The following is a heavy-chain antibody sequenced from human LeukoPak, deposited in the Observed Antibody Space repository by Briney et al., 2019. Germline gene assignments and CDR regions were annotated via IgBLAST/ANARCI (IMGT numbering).Heavy chain of an antibody. CDR1: GGSISSYY. Sequence: SETLSLTCTISGGSISSYYWNWIRQPPGKGLEWIGYIYNSGSTNNNPSLKSRVTISVDTSKKQFSLKLSSVTAADTAVYYCARETPYGSGSYPFDYWGQGILVTVSS. D-gene: IGHD3-10*01. J-gene: IGHJ4*02. CDR2: IYNSGST. CDR3: ARETPYGSGSYPFDY. V-gene: IGHV4-59*12.